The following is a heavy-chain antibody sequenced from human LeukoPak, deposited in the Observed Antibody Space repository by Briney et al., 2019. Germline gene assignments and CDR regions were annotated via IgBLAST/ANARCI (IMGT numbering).Heavy chain of an antibody. CDR2: IYHDGSYK. J-gene: IGHJ4*02. CDR3: TRDSAKSFDD. Sequence: GRSLRLSCAASRFSFSSYTMHWVRQAPGKGLEWVAVIYHDGSYKFYADSVKGRFTFSRDNSKNTVFLEMNSLRAEDTAMYYCTRDSAKSFDDWGQGTLVTVSS. D-gene: IGHD4/OR15-4a*01. V-gene: IGHV3-30*04. CDR1: RFSFSSYT.